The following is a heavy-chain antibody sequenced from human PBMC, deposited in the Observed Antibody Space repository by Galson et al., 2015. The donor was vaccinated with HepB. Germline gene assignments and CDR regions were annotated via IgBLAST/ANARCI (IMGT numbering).Heavy chain of an antibody. V-gene: IGHV6-1*01. J-gene: IGHJ3*02. CDR3: AKGGWPKDAFDI. CDR1: GDSVSSHSAA. Sequence: CAISGDSVSSHSAAWNWIRQSPSRGLEWLGRTYYRSKWYNDYAVSVKSRITINPDTSKNQFSLQLNSVTPEDTAVYYCAKGGWPKDAFDIWGQGTMVTVSS. D-gene: IGHD6-19*01. CDR2: TYYRSKWYN.